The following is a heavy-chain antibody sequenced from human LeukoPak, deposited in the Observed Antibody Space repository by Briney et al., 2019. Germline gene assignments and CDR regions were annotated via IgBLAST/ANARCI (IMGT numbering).Heavy chain of an antibody. V-gene: IGHV4-39*01. CDR3: ARRIYGDYGTNFDY. CDR2: IYYSGST. Sequence: SETLSLTCTVSGVSISSSSYYWGWLRQPPGKGLEWIGSIYYSGSTYYNPSLKSRVTISVDTSKNQFSLKLSSVTAADTAVYYCARRIYGDYGTNFDYWGQGTLVTVSS. J-gene: IGHJ4*02. D-gene: IGHD4-17*01. CDR1: GVSISSSSYY.